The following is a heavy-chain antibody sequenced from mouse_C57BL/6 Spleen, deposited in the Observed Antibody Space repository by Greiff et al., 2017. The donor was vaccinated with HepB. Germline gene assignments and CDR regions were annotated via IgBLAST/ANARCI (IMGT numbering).Heavy chain of an antibody. CDR2: INPGSGGT. CDR3: ARRGYQSPSYIDY. J-gene: IGHJ2*01. D-gene: IGHD2-2*01. Sequence: QVQLQQSGAELVRPGTSVKVSCKASGYAFTNYLIEWVKQRPGKGLEWIGVINPGSGGTNYKEKFKGKATLTADKSSSTAYMQLNSLTSEDSAVYFYARRGYQSPSYIDYWGQGTTLTVSS. V-gene: IGHV1-54*01. CDR1: GYAFTNYL.